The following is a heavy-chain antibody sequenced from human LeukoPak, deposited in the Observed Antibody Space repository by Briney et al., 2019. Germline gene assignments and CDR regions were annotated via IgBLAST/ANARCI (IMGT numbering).Heavy chain of an antibody. Sequence: GGSLRLSCAASGFTFSSYGMTWVRQAPGKGLEWVSAISGSGGSTYYADSVKGRSTISRDKFKNTLYMQMKSLRAEDTAVYYCAKYGFAGSGRFHDSFDIWGQGTMVTVSS. V-gene: IGHV3-23*01. J-gene: IGHJ3*02. CDR2: ISGSGGST. CDR1: GFTFSSYG. D-gene: IGHD3-10*01. CDR3: AKYGFAGSGRFHDSFDI.